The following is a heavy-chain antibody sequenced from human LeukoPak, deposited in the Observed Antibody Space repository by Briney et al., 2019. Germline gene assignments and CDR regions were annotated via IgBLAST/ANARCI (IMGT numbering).Heavy chain of an antibody. V-gene: IGHV3-30*18. CDR1: GFTFTKYG. CDR3: AKSGGVTTTLGY. J-gene: IGHJ4*02. D-gene: IGHD4-17*01. Sequence: PGGSLRLSCAASGFTFTKYGMHWVRQAPGKGLEWVAVISYDGRNTYYADSVKGRFTISRDNSKNTLYLQMNSLRAEDTAVYYCAKSGGVTTTLGYWGQGTLVTVSS. CDR2: ISYDGRNT.